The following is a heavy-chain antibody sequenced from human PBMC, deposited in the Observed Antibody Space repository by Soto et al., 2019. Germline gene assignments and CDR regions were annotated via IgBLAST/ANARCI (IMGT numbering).Heavy chain of an antibody. Sequence: EVQLVESGGGLVKPGGSLRLSCAASGFIFSSYTMNWVRQAPGKGLEWVSSISASSTYIYYADSLKGRFTISRDNASNPLYLQMNTLRADDTAVYYCARGWLRDPWMYWGQRPLVTVSS. CDR1: GFIFSSYT. V-gene: IGHV3-21*01. CDR2: ISASSTYI. J-gene: IGHJ4*02. D-gene: IGHD5-12*01. CDR3: ARGWLRDPWMY.